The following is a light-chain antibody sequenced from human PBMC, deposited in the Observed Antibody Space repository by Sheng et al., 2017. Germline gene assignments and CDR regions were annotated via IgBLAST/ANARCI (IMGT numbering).Light chain of an antibody. CDR3: QQYDNYFRT. CDR1: QSISTW. V-gene: IGKV1-5*03. CDR2: KAS. Sequence: DIQMTQSPSSLSASVGDKVTITCRASQSISTWLAWYQQKPGKAPKVLIYKASTLQSGVPSRFSGSGSGTEFNLTISSLEPDDFATYYCQQYDNYFRTFGQGTKVDFK. J-gene: IGKJ1*01.